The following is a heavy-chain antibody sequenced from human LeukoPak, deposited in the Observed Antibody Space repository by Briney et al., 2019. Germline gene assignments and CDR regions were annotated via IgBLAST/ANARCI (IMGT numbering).Heavy chain of an antibody. V-gene: IGHV3-43*02. J-gene: IGHJ4*02. CDR2: ISGDGGSP. CDR3: ARESETSGWYDY. Sequence: GGSLRLSCAAPGFIFDNYAIHWVRPAPGKGLEWVSLISGDGGSPFYADPVRGRFTISRDNTRKSLSLQMSSLRSEDTALYYCARESETSGWYDYWGQGTLVTVSS. CDR1: GFIFDNYA. D-gene: IGHD6-19*01.